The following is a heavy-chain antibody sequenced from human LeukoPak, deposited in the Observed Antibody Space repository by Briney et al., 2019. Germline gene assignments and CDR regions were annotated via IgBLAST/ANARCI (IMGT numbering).Heavy chain of an antibody. V-gene: IGHV1-69*13. CDR1: GCTFSSYV. Sequence: ASVKVSCKASGCTFSSYVISWLRQAPGQGLEWVGGIIPIFGTANYAQKFQGRVTITADESTSTAYLELSSLRSEDTAVYYCARLPLRSIAVGYYGMDVWGQGTTVTVSS. CDR3: ARLPLRSIAVGYYGMDV. D-gene: IGHD6-6*01. CDR2: IIPIFGTA. J-gene: IGHJ6*02.